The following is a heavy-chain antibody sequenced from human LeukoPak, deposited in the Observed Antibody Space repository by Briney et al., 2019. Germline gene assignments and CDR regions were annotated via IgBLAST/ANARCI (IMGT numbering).Heavy chain of an antibody. CDR3: ARDATMVPLYYYYYMDV. Sequence: PGGSLRLSCAASGFTFSSYAMTWVRQAPGKGLEWVSVITGSGGSTDYADSVKGRFTISRDNSKNTLYLQMNSLRAEDTAVYYCARDATMVPLYYYYYMDVWGKGTTVTVSS. V-gene: IGHV3-23*01. D-gene: IGHD3-10*01. CDR2: ITGSGGST. J-gene: IGHJ6*03. CDR1: GFTFSSYA.